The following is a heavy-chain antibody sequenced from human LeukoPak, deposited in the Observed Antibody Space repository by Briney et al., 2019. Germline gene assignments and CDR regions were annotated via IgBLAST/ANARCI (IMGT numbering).Heavy chain of an antibody. V-gene: IGHV3-64*01. CDR3: AKVYSSGRYYFDY. D-gene: IGHD6-19*01. Sequence: GGSLRLSCAASGFTISRSSMHWVRQAPGKGLEFVSAISSSGGNTYYANSVKGRFTISRDTSKNTLYLQMGSLRVEDMAVYYCAKVYSSGRYYFDYWGQGTLVTVSS. CDR1: GFTISRSS. J-gene: IGHJ4*02. CDR2: ISSSGGNT.